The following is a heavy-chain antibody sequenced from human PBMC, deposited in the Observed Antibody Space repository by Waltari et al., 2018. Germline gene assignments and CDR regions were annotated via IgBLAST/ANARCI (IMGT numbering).Heavy chain of an antibody. CDR2: IYPGDSDT. V-gene: IGHV5-51*01. CDR1: GYSFTSYW. D-gene: IGHD1-26*01. CDR3: ARVQSYSGSYYDGYYYYGMDV. J-gene: IGHJ6*02. Sequence: SLKISCKGSGYSFTSYWIGWVRQMPGKGLEWMGIIYPGDSDTRYSPSFQGQVTISADKSISTAYLQWSSLKASDTAMYYCARVQSYSGSYYDGYYYYGMDVWGQGTTVTVSS.